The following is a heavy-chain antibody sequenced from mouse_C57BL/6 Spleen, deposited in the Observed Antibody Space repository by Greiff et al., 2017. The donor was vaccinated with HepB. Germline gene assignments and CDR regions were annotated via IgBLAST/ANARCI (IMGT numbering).Heavy chain of an antibody. V-gene: IGHV1-82*01. J-gene: IGHJ2*01. CDR3: ARNYDYGHFDY. CDR2: IYPGDGDT. D-gene: IGHD2-4*01. Sequence: VQLQQSGPELVKPGASVKISCKASGYAFSSSWMNWVKQRPGKGLEWIGRIYPGDGDTNYNGKFKGKATLTADKSSSTAYMQLSSLTSEDSAVYCGARNYDYGHFDYWGQGTTRTVSS. CDR1: GYAFSSSW.